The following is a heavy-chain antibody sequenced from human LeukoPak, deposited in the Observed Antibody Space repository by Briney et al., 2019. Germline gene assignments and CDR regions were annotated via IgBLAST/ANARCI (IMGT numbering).Heavy chain of an antibody. CDR1: GGSISSYY. CDR3: ARNNGYYYMDV. V-gene: IGHV4-59*01. D-gene: IGHD1-14*01. CDR2: IYYSGST. Sequence: SETLSLTCTVSGGSISSYYWSWIRQPPGKGLEWIGYIYYSGSTNYNPSLKSRVTISLDTSKNQFSLKLSSVTAADTAVYYCARNNGYYYMDVWGKGTTVTVSS. J-gene: IGHJ6*03.